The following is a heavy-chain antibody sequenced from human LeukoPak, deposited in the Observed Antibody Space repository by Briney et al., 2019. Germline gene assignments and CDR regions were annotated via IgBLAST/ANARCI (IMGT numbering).Heavy chain of an antibody. V-gene: IGHV1-2*02. CDR3: ARGPRYGESGYDLGPY. Sequence: ASVKVSCKASGYTCTSYYIHWMRQATGQGLEWVGWINPNSGGSHYARRFQGRVTMTSDTSINTGYMELPSLTTDDTAVYYCARGPRYGESGYDLGPYWGQGTLVTVSS. J-gene: IGHJ4*02. D-gene: IGHD5-12*01. CDR2: INPNSGGS. CDR1: GYTCTSYY.